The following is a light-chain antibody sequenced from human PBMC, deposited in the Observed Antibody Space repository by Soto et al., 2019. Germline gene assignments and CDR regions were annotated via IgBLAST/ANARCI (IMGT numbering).Light chain of an antibody. J-gene: IGKJ5*01. Sequence: EIVLPQSPGTLSLSPGVRATLSCRASQSVSSTYLAWYQHKPGQAPRLLIYGASSRATGIPDRFSGSGSGTDFTLTISSLEPEDFAVYYCQQRSDWPPITFGQGTRLEI. CDR1: QSVSSTY. CDR2: GAS. CDR3: QQRSDWPPIT. V-gene: IGKV3D-20*02.